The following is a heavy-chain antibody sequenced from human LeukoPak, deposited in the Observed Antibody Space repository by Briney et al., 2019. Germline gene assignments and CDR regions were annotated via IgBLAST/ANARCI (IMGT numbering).Heavy chain of an antibody. Sequence: PSETLSLTCTVSGGSVSSGSYYWSWIRQPPGKGLEWIGYIYYSGSTNYNPSLKSRVTISVDTSKNQFSLKLSSVTAADTAVYYCATVAGTTSDYWGQGTLVTVSS. D-gene: IGHD1-7*01. CDR2: IYYSGST. V-gene: IGHV4-61*01. J-gene: IGHJ4*02. CDR3: ATVAGTTSDY. CDR1: GGSVSSGSYY.